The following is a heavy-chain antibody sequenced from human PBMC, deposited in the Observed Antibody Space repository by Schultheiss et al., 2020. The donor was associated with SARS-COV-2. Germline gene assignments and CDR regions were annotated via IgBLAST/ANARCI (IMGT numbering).Heavy chain of an antibody. CDR1: GGSISSYY. V-gene: IGHV4-34*01. Sequence: SETLSLTCAVSGGSISSYYWGWIRQPPGKGLEWIGEINHSGSTNYNPSLKSRVTVSLDTSKNQFSLRLSSVTAADTAVYYCAREGYPDAFDIWGQGTMVTVSS. CDR3: AREGYPDAFDI. J-gene: IGHJ3*02. D-gene: IGHD5-18*01. CDR2: INHSGST.